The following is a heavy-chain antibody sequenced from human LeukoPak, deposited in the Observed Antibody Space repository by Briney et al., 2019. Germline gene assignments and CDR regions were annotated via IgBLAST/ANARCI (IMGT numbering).Heavy chain of an antibody. CDR2: IYTSGST. V-gene: IGHV4-4*07. Sequence: SETLSLTCTVSGGSISSYYWSWIRRPAGKGLEWIGRIYTSGSTNYNPSLKSRVTMSVDTSKNQFSLKLSSVTAADTAVYYCARDLMDDFWSGYPENNAFDIWGQGTMVTVSS. J-gene: IGHJ3*02. CDR3: ARDLMDDFWSGYPENNAFDI. D-gene: IGHD3-3*01. CDR1: GGSISSYY.